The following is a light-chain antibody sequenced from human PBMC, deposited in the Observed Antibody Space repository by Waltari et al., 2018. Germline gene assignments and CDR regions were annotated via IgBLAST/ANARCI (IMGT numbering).Light chain of an antibody. Sequence: EIVLTQSPGTLSLSPGERATLFCRASQPVNFNYIAWYQQVAGQPPRLLIFHTSDRATGIPDRFSGRGSGTDFTLTISRLEPEDFATYYCQQSYSTPYTFGQGTKLEIK. CDR2: HTS. J-gene: IGKJ2*01. V-gene: IGKV3D-20*02. CDR3: QQSYSTPYT. CDR1: QPVNFNY.